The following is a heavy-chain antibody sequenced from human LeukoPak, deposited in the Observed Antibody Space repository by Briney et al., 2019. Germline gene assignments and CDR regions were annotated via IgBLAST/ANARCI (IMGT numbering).Heavy chain of an antibody. V-gene: IGHV4-59*01. CDR3: ARARRYGDYED. CDR1: GGSLSSYY. D-gene: IGHD4-17*01. J-gene: IGHJ4*02. CDR2: IYYSGST. Sequence: KPSETLSLTFTVSGGSLSSYYWSWIPPPPRKGLGGIGYIYYSGSTNYNPSLKSRVTISVDTSKNQFSLKLSSVTAADTAVYYCARARRYGDYEDWGQGTLVTVSS.